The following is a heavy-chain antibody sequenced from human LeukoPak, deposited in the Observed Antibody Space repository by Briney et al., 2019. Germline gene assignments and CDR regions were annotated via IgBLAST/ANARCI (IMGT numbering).Heavy chain of an antibody. CDR3: ARGGWHYLDY. CDR2: IYHSGST. V-gene: IGHV4-38-2*01. D-gene: IGHD6-19*01. J-gene: IGHJ4*02. CDR1: GYSISSGYY. Sequence: SETLSLTCVVSGYSISSGYYWGWIRQPPGKGLEWIGYIYHSGSTYYNPSLKSRVTISVDTSKNQFSLKLSSVTAADTAVYYCARGGWHYLDYWGQGTLVTVSS.